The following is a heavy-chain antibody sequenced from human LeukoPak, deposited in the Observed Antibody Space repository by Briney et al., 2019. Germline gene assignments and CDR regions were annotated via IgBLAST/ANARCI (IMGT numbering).Heavy chain of an antibody. CDR3: ARHLADQWLVPDY. CDR2: IYYSGST. J-gene: IGHJ4*02. CDR1: GGSISSSSYY. Sequence: SETLSLTCTVSGGSISSSSYYWGWIRQPPGKGLEWIGSIYYSGSTHYTPSLKSRVTISADTSKNQFSLKLRSVTAADTAVYFCARHLADQWLVPDYWGQGTLVTVSS. D-gene: IGHD6-19*01. V-gene: IGHV4-39*01.